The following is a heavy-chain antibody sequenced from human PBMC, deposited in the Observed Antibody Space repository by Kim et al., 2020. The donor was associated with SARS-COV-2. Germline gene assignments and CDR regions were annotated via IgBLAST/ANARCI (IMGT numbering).Heavy chain of an antibody. D-gene: IGHD3-10*01. Sequence: SLGGDYGSWIRQPQGKGLEWIGEINHSGSTNYNPSLKIRVTISVDTSKNQFSLKLSSVTAADTAVYYCAREYYGSGSYYRWWFDPWGQGTLAT. CDR2: INHSGST. V-gene: IGHV4-34*01. CDR1: SLGGDY. J-gene: IGHJ5*02. CDR3: AREYYGSGSYYRWWFDP.